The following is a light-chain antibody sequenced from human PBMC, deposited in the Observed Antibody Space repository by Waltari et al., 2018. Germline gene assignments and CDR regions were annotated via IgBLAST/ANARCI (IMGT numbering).Light chain of an antibody. CDR2: EDV. J-gene: IGLJ2*01. V-gene: IGLV3-1*01. CDR1: KLGERS. Sequence: SYELTQPPPVSVSPGQPASIICSGHKLGERSASWYQQKAGQSPMLVIFEDVKRPSGIPERFSGSNSGNTATLTISGTQAMDEADYYCQVWDSSTDVFGGGTKLTVL. CDR3: QVWDSSTDV.